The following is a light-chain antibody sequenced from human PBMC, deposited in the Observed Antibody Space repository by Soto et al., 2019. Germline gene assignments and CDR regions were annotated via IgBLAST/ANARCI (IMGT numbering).Light chain of an antibody. V-gene: IGLV2-11*01. J-gene: IGLJ2*01. CDR3: CSYAGTYTFVV. CDR1: SSDVGAYNY. CDR2: DVS. Sequence: QSALTQPRSVSGSPGQSVTISCTGTSSDVGAYNYVSWHQQHPGKAPKLMIYDVSKRPSGVPDRFSGSKSGNTASLTISGLQAEDEADYYCCSYAGTYTFVVFGGGTKLTVL.